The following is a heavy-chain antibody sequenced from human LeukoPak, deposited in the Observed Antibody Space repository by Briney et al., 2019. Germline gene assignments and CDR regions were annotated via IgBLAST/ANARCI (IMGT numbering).Heavy chain of an antibody. D-gene: IGHD3-10*01. V-gene: IGHV1-69*06. CDR2: IIPIFGTG. CDR3: ARGPYYYGSGSYYWNYFDY. CDR1: GGTFSSYA. J-gene: IGHJ4*02. Sequence: GASVKVSCKASGGTFSSYAISWVRQAPGQGLEWMGGIIPIFGTGNYAQKFQGRVTITADKSTSTAYMELSSLRSEDTAVYYCARGPYYYGSGSYYWNYFDYWGQGTLVTVSS.